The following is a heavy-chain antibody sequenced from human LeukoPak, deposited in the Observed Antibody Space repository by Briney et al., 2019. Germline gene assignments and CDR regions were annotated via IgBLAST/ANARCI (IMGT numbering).Heavy chain of an antibody. CDR2: IYTSEST. J-gene: IGHJ4*02. D-gene: IGHD6-19*01. V-gene: IGHV4-4*09. Sequence: SETLSLTCTVSGGSISSYYWSWIRQPPGKGLEWIGYIYTSESTNYNPSLKSRVTISVDTSKNQFSLKLSSVTAADTAVYYCARHRAVAGNFDYWGQGTLVTVSS. CDR1: GGSISSYY. CDR3: ARHRAVAGNFDY.